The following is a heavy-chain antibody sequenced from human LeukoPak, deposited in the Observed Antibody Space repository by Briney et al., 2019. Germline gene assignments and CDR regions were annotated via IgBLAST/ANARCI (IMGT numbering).Heavy chain of an antibody. Sequence: QSGGSLRLSCAASGFTFTSYAMTWVRQAPGKGLEWVSAISGSGGSTYYADSVKGRFTISRDNSKNTLYLQMNSLRAEDTAVYYCARDFGRYSSSSWGQGTLVTVSS. CDR2: ISGSGGST. CDR1: GFTFTSYA. J-gene: IGHJ5*02. D-gene: IGHD6-6*01. CDR3: ARDFGRYSSSS. V-gene: IGHV3-23*01.